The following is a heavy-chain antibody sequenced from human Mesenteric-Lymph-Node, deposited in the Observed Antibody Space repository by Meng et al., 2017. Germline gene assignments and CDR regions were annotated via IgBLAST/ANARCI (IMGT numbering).Heavy chain of an antibody. V-gene: IGHV7-4-1*02. J-gene: IGHJ4*02. CDR1: RYTFTNYD. D-gene: IGHD1-26*01. Sequence: QVQLVQSGSELKKPGASVKFSCKASRYTFTNYDINGVQQAPGQGLEWMGWINTNTGNPTYAQGFTGRFVFSLDTSVNTAHLQISTLTAEDTVVYYCATSGGGFDYWGQGALVTVSS. CDR2: INTNTGNP. CDR3: ATSGGGFDY.